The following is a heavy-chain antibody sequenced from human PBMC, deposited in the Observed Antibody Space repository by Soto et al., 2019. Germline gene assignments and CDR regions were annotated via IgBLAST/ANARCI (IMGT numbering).Heavy chain of an antibody. CDR1: GFTFSSYG. D-gene: IGHD2-2*01. Sequence: PGGSLRLSCAASGFTFSSYGMHWVRQAPGKWLEWVAVISYDGSNKYYADSVKGRFTISRDNSRNTLYLQRNSLRAEDTAVYYCAKVLVDIVGVPAAIGPYYYYGMDVWGQGTTVTVSS. V-gene: IGHV3-30*18. CDR2: ISYDGSNK. CDR3: AKVLVDIVGVPAAIGPYYYYGMDV. J-gene: IGHJ6*02.